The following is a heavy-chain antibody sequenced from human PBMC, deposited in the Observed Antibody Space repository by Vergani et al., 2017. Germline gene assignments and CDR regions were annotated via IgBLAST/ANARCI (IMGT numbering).Heavy chain of an antibody. Sequence: QEPLVQSGSALKKPGASVKVSCKASGYSFNNYAIHWVRQAPGQGLEWMGWINPTTGNPTYARAFTGRFVFSLDTSISTAYLQIGSLKAEDTAVYFCARAKRGRLAVGATDSWGQGTLLTVSS. CDR1: GYSFNNYA. CDR3: ARAKRGRLAVGATDS. D-gene: IGHD6-19*01. J-gene: IGHJ4*02. CDR2: INPTTGNP. V-gene: IGHV7-4-1*01.